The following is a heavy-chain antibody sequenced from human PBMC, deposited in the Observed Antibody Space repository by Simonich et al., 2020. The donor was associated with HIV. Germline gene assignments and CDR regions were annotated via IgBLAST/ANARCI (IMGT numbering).Heavy chain of an antibody. D-gene: IGHD6-19*01. CDR3: AKGYSSGWPILNFDY. V-gene: IGHV3-23*01. J-gene: IGHJ4*02. Sequence: EVQLLESGGGLVQPGGSLRLSCAASGFTFSNYAMSWVRQGPGKGLGWVSSISIRVGTTNYADSVKGRFTISRVNSKNMLYLQMNSLRAEDTAVYYCAKGYSSGWPILNFDYWGQGSLVTVSS. CDR1: GFTFSNYA. CDR2: ISIRVGTT.